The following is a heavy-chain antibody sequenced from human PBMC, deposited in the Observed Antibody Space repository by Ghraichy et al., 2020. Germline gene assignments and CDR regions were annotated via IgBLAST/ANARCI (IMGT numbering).Heavy chain of an antibody. CDR2: ISFDGFNQ. J-gene: IGHJ4*02. Sequence: LSLTCVVSGFTFSIFDMYWLRHAPGKGLEWVSIISFDGFNQYYPDSLKGRFTVTRDNSKNTLYLQLSRLRDDDTAVYYCARGGVTTPPGFWGQGTLVTVSA. CDR3: ARGGVTTPPGF. CDR1: GFTFSIFD. D-gene: IGHD1-1*01. V-gene: IGHV3-30*03.